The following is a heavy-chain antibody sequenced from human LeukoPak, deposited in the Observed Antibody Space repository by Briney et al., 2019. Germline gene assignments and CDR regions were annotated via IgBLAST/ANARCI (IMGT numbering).Heavy chain of an antibody. Sequence: ASVKVSCKASGYTFTSYYMHWVRQAPGQGLEWMGWINPNSGGTNYAQKFQGRVTMTRDTSISTAYMELSRLRSDDTAVYYCARDHPYSSSKNGAFDIWGQGTMVTVSS. V-gene: IGHV1-2*02. CDR3: ARDHPYSSSKNGAFDI. D-gene: IGHD6-13*01. CDR2: INPNSGGT. J-gene: IGHJ3*02. CDR1: GYTFTSYY.